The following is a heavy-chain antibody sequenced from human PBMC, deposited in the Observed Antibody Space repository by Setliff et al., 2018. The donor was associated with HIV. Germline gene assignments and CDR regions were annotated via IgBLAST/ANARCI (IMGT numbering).Heavy chain of an antibody. D-gene: IGHD1-26*01. CDR3: ARRSIVGVTRGFYYYGLDV. CDR2: IYTSGST. V-gene: IGHV4-61*02. J-gene: IGHJ6*02. Sequence: PSETLSLTCTVSGGSISSGSYYWSWIRQPAGKGLEWIGRIYTSGSTNYNPSLKSRVTISVDTSKNQFSLKLSSVTAADTAVYYCARRSIVGVTRGFYYYGLDVWGQGTTVTV. CDR1: GGSISSGSYY.